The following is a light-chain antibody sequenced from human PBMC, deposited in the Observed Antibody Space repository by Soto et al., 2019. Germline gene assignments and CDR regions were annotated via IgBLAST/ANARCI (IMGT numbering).Light chain of an antibody. CDR3: SSYTVRGTIV. J-gene: IGLJ1*01. V-gene: IGLV2-14*03. Sequence: QPALTQPASVSGSPGQSITVSCTGTSSDVGGYNYVSWYQQHPGKAPKLIIYDVSVRPSGVSDRFSASKSGNTASLTISGLQAEDEADYYCSSYTVRGTIVFGGGTKVTVL. CDR2: DVS. CDR1: SSDVGGYNY.